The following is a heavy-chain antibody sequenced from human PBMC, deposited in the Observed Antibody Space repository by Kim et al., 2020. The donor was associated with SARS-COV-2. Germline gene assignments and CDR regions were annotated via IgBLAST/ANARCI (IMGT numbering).Heavy chain of an antibody. J-gene: IGHJ6*02. CDR2: IRGHNGNT. CDR3: ARTTSWGGYGAPYYYGMDV. V-gene: IGHV1-18*01. Sequence: ASVKVSCKASGYTFTEYGITWVRQAPGQGLEWMGWIRGHNGNTKYAEKFQGRVTMTTDTSTTIAYMELRSLRSDDTAVYCCARTTSWGGYGAPYYYGMDVWGQGTTVTVSS. CDR1: GYTFTEYG. D-gene: IGHD3-16*01.